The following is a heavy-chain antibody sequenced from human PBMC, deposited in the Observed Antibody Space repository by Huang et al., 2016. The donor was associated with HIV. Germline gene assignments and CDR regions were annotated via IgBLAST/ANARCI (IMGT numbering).Heavy chain of an antibody. J-gene: IGHJ4*02. CDR3: ARGVGNSNRGFDI. D-gene: IGHD5-18*01. V-gene: IGHV1-69*13. CDR1: GGTVSSVS. CDR2: IRPLHDTT. Sequence: QVQLVQSGAEMKKSGSSVKVSCKASGGTVSSVSFTWGRQAPGHGLEWMGGIRPLHDTTDLEQKFRGRVTLTADESTNTAFMELSGLTSQDTAVYYCARGVGNSNRGFDIWGQGTLVTVS.